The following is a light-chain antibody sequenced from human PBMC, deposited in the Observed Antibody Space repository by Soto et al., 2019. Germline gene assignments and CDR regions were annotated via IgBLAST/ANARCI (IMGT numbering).Light chain of an antibody. J-gene: IGLJ2*01. CDR2: DVS. CDR3: SSYTSSSTLYVV. CDR1: SSDVGGYNY. Sequence: QSVLTQPASVSGSPGQSITISCTGTSSDVGGYNYVSWYQQHPGKAPKLMIYDVSNRPSGVSNRFSGSKSGNTASLTISGLQAEDEADDYCSSYTSSSTLYVVFGGGTKRTVL. V-gene: IGLV2-14*01.